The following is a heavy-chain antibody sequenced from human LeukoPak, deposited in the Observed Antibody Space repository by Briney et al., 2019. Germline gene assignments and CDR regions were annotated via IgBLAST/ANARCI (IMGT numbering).Heavy chain of an antibody. CDR2: ISGNGGST. D-gene: IGHD3-10*01. CDR3: AKTLDAGNDAFDI. V-gene: IGHV3-23*01. J-gene: IGHJ3*02. Sequence: PGGSLRLSCAASGFTFSNYAMSWVRQAPGKGLEWVSAISGNGGSTYYADSVKGRFTFYRDNSRNTLYLQMNSLRADDTAVYYCAKTLDAGNDAFDIWGQGTMVNVSS. CDR1: GFTFSNYA.